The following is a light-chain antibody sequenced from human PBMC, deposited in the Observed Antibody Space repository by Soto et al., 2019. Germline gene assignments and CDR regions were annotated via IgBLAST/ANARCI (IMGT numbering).Light chain of an antibody. Sequence: EIVLTQSPGTLSLSPGERATLSCRASQSVSSSYLAWYQQSPGQAPRLLVYGASSRAPDTPDRFSGSGSGTDFTLTISRLEPEDFAVYYCQQYGSSPPATFGQGTKLEIK. CDR1: QSVSSSY. CDR2: GAS. V-gene: IGKV3-20*01. CDR3: QQYGSSPPAT. J-gene: IGKJ2*01.